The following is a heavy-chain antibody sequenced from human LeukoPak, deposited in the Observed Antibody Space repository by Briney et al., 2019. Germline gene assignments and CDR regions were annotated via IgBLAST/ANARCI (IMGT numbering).Heavy chain of an antibody. CDR2: IYYSGST. J-gene: IGHJ4*02. V-gene: IGHV4-59*01. Sequence: SETLSLTCTVSGGSISSYYWSWIRQPPGKGLEWIGYIYYSGSTNYNPSLKSRVTISVDTSKNQFSLKLSSVTAADTAVYYCARGSTYYYDSSGLDYWGQGTLVTVSS. CDR1: GGSISSYY. D-gene: IGHD3-22*01. CDR3: ARGSTYYYDSSGLDY.